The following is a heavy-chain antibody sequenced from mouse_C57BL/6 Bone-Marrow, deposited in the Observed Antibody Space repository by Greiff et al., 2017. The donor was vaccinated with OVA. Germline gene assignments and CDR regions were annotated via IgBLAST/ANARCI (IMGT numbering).Heavy chain of an antibody. CDR3: ARYGYAWFAY. D-gene: IGHD2-2*01. J-gene: IGHJ3*01. Sequence: QVHVKQPGAELVKPGASVKLSCKASGYTFTSYWMHWVKQRPGRGLEWIGRIDPNRGGTKYNEKFKSKATLTVDKPSSTAYMQLSSLTSEDSAVYYCARYGYAWFAYWGQGTLVTVSA. CDR2: IDPNRGGT. V-gene: IGHV1-72*01. CDR1: GYTFTSYW.